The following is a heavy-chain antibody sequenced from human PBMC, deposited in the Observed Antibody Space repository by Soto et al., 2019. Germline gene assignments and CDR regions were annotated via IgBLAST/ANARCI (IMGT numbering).Heavy chain of an antibody. V-gene: IGHV3-74*01. Sequence: VGSLRLSCAASGFTFSNWWMHWVRQTPGRGLVWVSHINGDGTTTNYADSVKGRFTISRDNAKNTLYLQMNSLRAEDTGVYYCARDYISGSPNYWGQGTLVPLSS. CDR2: INGDGTTT. CDR1: GFTFSNWW. J-gene: IGHJ4*02. CDR3: ARDYISGSPNY. D-gene: IGHD5-12*01.